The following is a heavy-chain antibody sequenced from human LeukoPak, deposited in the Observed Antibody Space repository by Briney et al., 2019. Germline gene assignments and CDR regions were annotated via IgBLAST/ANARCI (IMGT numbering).Heavy chain of an antibody. CDR2: ISSSSSYI. V-gene: IGHV3-21*01. J-gene: IGHJ4*02. D-gene: IGHD5-18*01. Sequence: PGGSLRLSCAASGFTFSSYSMNWVRQAPGKGLEWVSSISSSSSYIYYADSVKGRFTISRDNAKNSLYLQMNSLRAEDTAVYYCAKDTGEYSYGYIDYWGQGTLVTVSS. CDR3: AKDTGEYSYGYIDY. CDR1: GFTFSSYS.